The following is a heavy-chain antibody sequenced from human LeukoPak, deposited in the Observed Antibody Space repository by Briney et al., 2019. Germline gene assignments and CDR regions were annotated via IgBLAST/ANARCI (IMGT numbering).Heavy chain of an antibody. V-gene: IGHV1-8*01. Sequence: ASVKVSCKASGYTFTSYDINWVRQATGQGLEWMGWMNPNSGNTGYAQKFQGRVTMTRNTSISTAYMELSSLRSEDTAVYYCARGTRRKESITIFGVVILPSSWFDPWGQGTLVTVSS. J-gene: IGHJ5*02. CDR2: MNPNSGNT. CDR1: GYTFTSYD. CDR3: ARGTRRKESITIFGVVILPSSWFDP. D-gene: IGHD3-3*01.